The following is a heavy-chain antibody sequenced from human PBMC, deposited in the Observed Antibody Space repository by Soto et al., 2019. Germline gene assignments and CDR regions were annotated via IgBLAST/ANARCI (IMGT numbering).Heavy chain of an antibody. J-gene: IGHJ5*02. CDR1: GGTFSSYA. CDR2: IIPIFGTA. Sequence: QVQLVQSGAEVKKPGSSVKVSCKASGGTFSSYAISWVRQAPGQGLEWMGGIIPIFGTANYAQKSKGRVTITADESTSTANMELSSLRSGERAVYYCPRILPGKRLDPWGQGTLVTVSA. CDR3: PRILPGKRLDP. V-gene: IGHV1-69*01.